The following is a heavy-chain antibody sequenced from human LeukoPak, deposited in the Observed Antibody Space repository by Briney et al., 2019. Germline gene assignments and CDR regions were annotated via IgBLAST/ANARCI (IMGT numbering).Heavy chain of an antibody. D-gene: IGHD1-26*01. J-gene: IGHJ4*02. CDR2: VFYSGST. CDR3: ARERRSGSYYYFDY. V-gene: IGHV4-59*01. Sequence: PSETLSLTCSVSGDSISNYYWSWIRQPPGKGLEWIGFVFYSGSTNYNPSLKSRVTISVDTSKNQFSLKLSSVTAADTAVYYCARERRSGSYYYFDYWGQGTLVTVSS. CDR1: GDSISNYY.